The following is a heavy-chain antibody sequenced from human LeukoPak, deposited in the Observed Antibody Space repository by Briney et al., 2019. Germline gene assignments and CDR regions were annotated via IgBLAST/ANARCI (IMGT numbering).Heavy chain of an antibody. J-gene: IGHJ4*02. CDR1: GGTFSSYA. CDR3: ASRLYCSNTRCRNFPFAY. Sequence: GASVKVSCKASGGTFSSYAINWVGQAPGQGREWMGGIIPIFGTANYAQKFQDRVTITADESTTTAYMELSSLRSEDTAIYYCASRLYCSNTRCRNFPFAYWGQGTLVTVSS. D-gene: IGHD2-2*01. CDR2: IIPIFGTA. V-gene: IGHV1-69*13.